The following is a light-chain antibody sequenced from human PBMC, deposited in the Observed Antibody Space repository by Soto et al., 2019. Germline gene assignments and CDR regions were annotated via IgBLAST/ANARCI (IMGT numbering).Light chain of an antibody. J-gene: IGLJ2*01. CDR2: EGS. CDR1: SSDVGSYNL. V-gene: IGLV2-23*01. Sequence: QSALTQPASVSGSPGQPITISCTGTSSDVGSYNLVSWYRQLPGKAPKLMIYEGSKRPSGVSNRFSGSKSGNTASLTISGLQAEDEADYYCCSYSGSTTLVVFGGGTKLTVL. CDR3: CSYSGSTTLVV.